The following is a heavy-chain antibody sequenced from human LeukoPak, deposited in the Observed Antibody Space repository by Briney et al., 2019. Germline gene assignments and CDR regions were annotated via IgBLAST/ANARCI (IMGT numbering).Heavy chain of an antibody. V-gene: IGHV5-51*01. Sequence: GESLKISCKAPRHSFHSQWIGWVRQMPGKGLQWMGIIYPGDSDTRYSPSFQGRVTISADTSISAAYLQWNSLEASDTAIYYCARRGDSDFRIDWGQGTLVTVSS. CDR2: IYPGDSDT. CDR1: RHSFHSQW. D-gene: IGHD2-21*02. CDR3: ARRGDSDFRID. J-gene: IGHJ4*02.